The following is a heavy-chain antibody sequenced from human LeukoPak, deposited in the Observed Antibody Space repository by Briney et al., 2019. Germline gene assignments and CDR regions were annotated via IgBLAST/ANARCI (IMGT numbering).Heavy chain of an antibody. CDR2: INSDGSST. CDR3: ARDSSYYGMDV. Sequence: PGGSLRPSCAASGFTFSSYWMHWVRQAPGKGLVWVSRINSDGSSTSYADSVKGRFTISRDNAKNTLYLQMNSLRAEDTAVYYCARDSSYYGMDVWGQGTTVTVSS. J-gene: IGHJ6*02. V-gene: IGHV3-74*01. CDR1: GFTFSSYW.